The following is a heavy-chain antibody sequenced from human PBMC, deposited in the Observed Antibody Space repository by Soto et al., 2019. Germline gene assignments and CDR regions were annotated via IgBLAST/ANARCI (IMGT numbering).Heavy chain of an antibody. Sequence: GGSLRLSCAASRFTFTRYSMNWVRQAPGKWLEWVSSISSTTNYIYYGDSMKGRFTISRDNAKNSLYLEMNSLRAEDTAVYYCARESEDLTSNFDYWGQGXLVTVSS. CDR3: ARESEDLTSNFDY. CDR1: RFTFTRYS. J-gene: IGHJ4*02. CDR2: ISSTTNYI. V-gene: IGHV3-21*06.